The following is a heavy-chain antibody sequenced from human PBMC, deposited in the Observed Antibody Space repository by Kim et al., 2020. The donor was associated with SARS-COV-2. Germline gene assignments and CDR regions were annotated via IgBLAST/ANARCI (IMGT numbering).Heavy chain of an antibody. CDR3: TRGQPPLTTVAIDY. CDR1: GYTFTDTY. CDR2: INPKNGGT. D-gene: IGHD4-17*01. Sequence: ASVKVSCRASGYTFTDTYMHWVRQAPGQGPEWMGRINPKNGGTNSAQKFQGRVTMTRDTSINTVYLELSRLKSDDTAMYYCTRGQPPLTTVAIDYWGQGTLVTVSS. J-gene: IGHJ4*02. V-gene: IGHV1-2*06.